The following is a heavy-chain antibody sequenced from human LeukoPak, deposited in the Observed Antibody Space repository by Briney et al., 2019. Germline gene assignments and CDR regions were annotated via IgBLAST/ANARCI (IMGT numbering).Heavy chain of an antibody. CDR1: GFTFSSYV. CDR2: ISGGGGST. J-gene: IGHJ5*02. Sequence: GGSLRLSCAASGFTFSSYVMNWVRQAPGKGLEWVSVISGGGGSTYYADSVKGRFTISRDDSRNTLFLQMNSLRAEDTAVYYCAKGGYCSSTSCYVGWFDPWGQGTLVTVSS. CDR3: AKGGYCSSTSCYVGWFDP. D-gene: IGHD2-2*01. V-gene: IGHV3-23*01.